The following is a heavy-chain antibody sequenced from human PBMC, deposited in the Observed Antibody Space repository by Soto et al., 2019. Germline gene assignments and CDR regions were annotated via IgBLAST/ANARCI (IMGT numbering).Heavy chain of an antibody. J-gene: IGHJ4*02. V-gene: IGHV1-18*01. CDR1: GYLFPSFG. CDR2: ISAHAGFT. Sequence: QVQLVQSGPELKMTGASVKVSCTASGYLFPSFGVSWVRQAPGHGLEWVGWISAHAGFTNYAQKFEGRATMSTHSSVATAYLEVRNLRPDDTAVYFCARVHIRAAGVGVDSWGQGTLVTVSS. CDR3: ARVHIRAAGVGVDS. D-gene: IGHD6-13*01.